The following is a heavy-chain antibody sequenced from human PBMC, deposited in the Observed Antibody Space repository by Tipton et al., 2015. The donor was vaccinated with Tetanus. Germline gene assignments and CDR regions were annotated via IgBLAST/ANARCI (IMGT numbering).Heavy chain of an antibody. D-gene: IGHD3-10*01. Sequence: VQLVQSGAEVKKPGESLKISCKTSGYTFTNFWIGWVRQMPGKGLEWMGIIYPGDSRVIYSPSFQGHVPISADKSITTAYLHWSSLQASDAAMYFCARTGGPFDYWGQGTPITVSS. CDR3: ARTGGPFDY. J-gene: IGHJ4*02. V-gene: IGHV5-51*01. CDR2: IYPGDSRV. CDR1: GYTFTNFW.